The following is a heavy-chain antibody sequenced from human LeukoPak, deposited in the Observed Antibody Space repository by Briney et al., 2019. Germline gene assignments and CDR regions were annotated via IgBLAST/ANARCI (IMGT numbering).Heavy chain of an antibody. CDR1: GGSFSGYY. D-gene: IGHD4-17*01. CDR2: INHSGST. Sequence: PSETLSLTCAVYGGSFSGYYWSWIRQPPGKGREWIGEINHSGSTNYNPSLKSRVTISVDTSKNQFSLKLSSVTAADTAVYYCAREPDDCGDPGRAFDIWGQGTMVTVSP. V-gene: IGHV4-34*01. J-gene: IGHJ3*02. CDR3: AREPDDCGDPGRAFDI.